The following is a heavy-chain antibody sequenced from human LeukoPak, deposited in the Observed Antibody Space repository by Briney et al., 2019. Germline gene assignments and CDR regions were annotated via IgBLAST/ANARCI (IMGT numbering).Heavy chain of an antibody. CDR2: IHYIGSS. D-gene: IGHD6-6*01. V-gene: IGHV4-39*01. CDR1: GGSIASSSHF. Sequence: PSETLSLTCTVSGGSIASSSHFLGWIRQPPGKGLEWIGNIHYIGSSYYNPSLKSRVTMSVDTSKNQFSLKVSSVTAADTAVYYCARVLYSSSSLVDYYYYMDVWGKGTTVTVSS. J-gene: IGHJ6*03. CDR3: ARVLYSSSSLVDYYYYMDV.